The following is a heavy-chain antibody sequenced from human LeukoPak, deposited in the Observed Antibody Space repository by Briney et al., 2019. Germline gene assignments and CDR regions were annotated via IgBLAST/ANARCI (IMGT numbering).Heavy chain of an antibody. Sequence: GGSLRLSCAASGFTFSSYSMNWVRQAPGKGLEWVSSISSSSSYIYYADSVKGRFTISRDNAKNSLYLQMNSLRAEDTAVYYCARIRWSYGDYDLWGQGTLVTVSS. J-gene: IGHJ4*02. D-gene: IGHD4-17*01. CDR3: ARIRWSYGDYDL. V-gene: IGHV3-21*01. CDR1: GFTFSSYS. CDR2: ISSSSSYI.